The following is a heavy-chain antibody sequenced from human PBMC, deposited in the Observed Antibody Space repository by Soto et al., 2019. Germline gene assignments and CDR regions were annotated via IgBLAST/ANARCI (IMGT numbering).Heavy chain of an antibody. Sequence: EVQLVESGGGLVKPGGSLRLSCAASGFTFSSYSMNWVRQAPGKGLEWVSSISSSSSYIYYADSVKGRSTISRDNAKNSLYLQMNSLRAEDTAVYYCANLVATILFDYWGQGTLVTVSS. CDR1: GFTFSSYS. CDR2: ISSSSSYI. D-gene: IGHD5-12*01. CDR3: ANLVATILFDY. J-gene: IGHJ4*02. V-gene: IGHV3-21*01.